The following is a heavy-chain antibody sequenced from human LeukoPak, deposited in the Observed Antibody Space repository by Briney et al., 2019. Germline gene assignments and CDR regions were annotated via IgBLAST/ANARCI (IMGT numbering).Heavy chain of an antibody. V-gene: IGHV3-74*01. CDR2: INSDGSST. CDR3: ARIPAAISRWFDH. Sequence: GGSLRLSCAASGFTFSSYWMHWVRHAPGKGLVWVSRINSDGSSTSYADSVKGRFTISRDNAKNTLYLQMNSLRAEDTAVYYCARIPAAISRWFDHWGQGTLVTVSS. D-gene: IGHD2-2*02. CDR1: GFTFSSYW. J-gene: IGHJ5*02.